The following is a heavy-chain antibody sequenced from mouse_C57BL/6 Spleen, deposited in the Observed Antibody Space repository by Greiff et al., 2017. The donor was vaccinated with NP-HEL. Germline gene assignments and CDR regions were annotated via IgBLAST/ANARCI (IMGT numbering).Heavy chain of an antibody. CDR3: ARNGGNYVSFAY. Sequence: VKLQESGPGLVQPSPSLSIACTVSGFSLTSYGVHWVRQSPGQGLEWLGVIWSGGSTDYNAAFISRLSISKDNSKSQVFFKMNSLQADDTAIYYCARNGGNYVSFAYWGQGTLVTVSA. V-gene: IGHV2-2*01. D-gene: IGHD2-1*01. J-gene: IGHJ3*01. CDR2: IWSGGST. CDR1: GFSLTSYG.